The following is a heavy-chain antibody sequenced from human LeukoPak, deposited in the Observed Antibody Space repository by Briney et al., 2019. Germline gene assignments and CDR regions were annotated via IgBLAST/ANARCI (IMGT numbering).Heavy chain of an antibody. CDR2: INHSGST. D-gene: IGHD5-12*01. CDR3: ARGDIGRALDI. J-gene: IGHJ3*02. V-gene: IGHV4-34*01. Sequence: PSETLSLTCAVYGGSFSGYYWSWIRQPPGKGLEWIGEINHSGSTNYNPSLKSRVTISVDTSKNQFSLKLSSETAADTAVYYCARGDIGRALDIWGQGTMVTVSS. CDR1: GGSFSGYY.